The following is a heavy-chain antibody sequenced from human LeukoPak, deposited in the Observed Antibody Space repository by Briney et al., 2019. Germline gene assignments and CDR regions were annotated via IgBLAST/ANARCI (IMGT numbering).Heavy chain of an antibody. V-gene: IGHV3-7*01. CDR3: ARARYCSSGNCYKDY. CDR2: INGDGSEK. D-gene: IGHD2-15*01. CDR1: GFTFGTYW. J-gene: IGHJ4*02. Sequence: GGSLRLSCAASGFTFGTYWMSWVRQAPGKGLEWVANINGDGSEKYFAGSVKGRFTISRDDARNSLFLQMNSLRAEDTAVYYCARARYCSSGNCYKDYWGQGSLVTVSS.